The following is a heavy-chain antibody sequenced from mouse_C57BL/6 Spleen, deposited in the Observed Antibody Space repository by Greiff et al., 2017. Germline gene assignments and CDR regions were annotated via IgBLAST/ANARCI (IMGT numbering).Heavy chain of an antibody. J-gene: IGHJ2*01. Sequence: QVQLQQSGAELVRPGASVTLSCKASGYTFTDYEMHWVKQTPVHGLEWIGAIDPETGGTAYNQKFKGKAILTADKSSSTAYMELRSLTSEDSAVYYCTRYYYGGNYFDYWGQGTTLTVSS. D-gene: IGHD1-1*01. CDR2: IDPETGGT. CDR3: TRYYYGGNYFDY. V-gene: IGHV1-15*01. CDR1: GYTFTDYE.